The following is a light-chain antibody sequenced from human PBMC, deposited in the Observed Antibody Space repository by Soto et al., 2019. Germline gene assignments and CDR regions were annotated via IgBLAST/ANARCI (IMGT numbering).Light chain of an antibody. V-gene: IGKV3-20*01. Sequence: EVVLTQSPGTLSLSPGERATLSCRASQSVSNTYVAWYQHIPGQTTRLLIYGASNRATGIPDRFSGSGSGTDFTLTISRLEHEDFAVHYCQQYDNSPWMFGPGTKVHIK. J-gene: IGKJ1*01. CDR2: GAS. CDR3: QQYDNSPWM. CDR1: QSVSNTY.